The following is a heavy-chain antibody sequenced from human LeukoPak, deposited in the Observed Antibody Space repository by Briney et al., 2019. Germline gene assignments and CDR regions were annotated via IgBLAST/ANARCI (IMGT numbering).Heavy chain of an antibody. V-gene: IGHV5-51*01. CDR3: ARPARYDSSGYYLTSGAFDI. D-gene: IGHD3-22*01. CDR1: GYRFTSYW. Sequence: GEPLQISFQGPGYRFTSYWIGWARQMPGKGLEWMGIIYPGDSDTRYSPSFQGQVTISADKSISTAYLQWSSLKASDTAMYYCARPARYDSSGYYLTSGAFDIWGQGTMVTVSS. CDR2: IYPGDSDT. J-gene: IGHJ3*02.